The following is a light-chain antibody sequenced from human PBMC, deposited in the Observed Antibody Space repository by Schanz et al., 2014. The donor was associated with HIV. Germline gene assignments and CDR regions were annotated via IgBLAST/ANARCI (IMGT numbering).Light chain of an antibody. CDR3: CSYTGSGTLV. CDR2: EIS. V-gene: IGLV2-23*02. Sequence: QSALTQPASVSGSPGQSITISCTGTSSDVGSYNLVSWYQQYPGKAPNLMIYEISKWPSGVSNRFSGSKSGNTASLTISGLQAEDEADYYCCSYTGSGTLVFGGGTKLTVL. J-gene: IGLJ2*01. CDR1: SSDVGSYNL.